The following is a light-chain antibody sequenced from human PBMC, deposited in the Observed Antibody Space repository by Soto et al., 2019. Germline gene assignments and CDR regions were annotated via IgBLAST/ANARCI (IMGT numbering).Light chain of an antibody. Sequence: QSVLTQPASVPGSPGQSITISCTGTSSDVGGYNYVSWYQQYPGKAPKLMIYEVSNRPSGVSNRFSGSKSGNTASLTISGLQAEDEADYYCSSYTSSSTLYVFGTGTKATVL. CDR3: SSYTSSSTLYV. CDR1: SSDVGGYNY. V-gene: IGLV2-14*01. CDR2: EVS. J-gene: IGLJ1*01.